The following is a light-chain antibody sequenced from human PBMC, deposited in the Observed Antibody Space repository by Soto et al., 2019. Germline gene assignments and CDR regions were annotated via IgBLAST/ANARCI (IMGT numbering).Light chain of an antibody. J-gene: IGKJ1*01. CDR1: QSVSSN. Sequence: EIVMRQSPATLSASPGERATLSCRASQSVSSNLAWYQQKPGQAPRLLIYGASTRATGIPARFSGSGSGTEFTLTISSLQSEDFAVYYCQQYNNWPPWTFGQGTKVDIK. CDR3: QQYNNWPPWT. CDR2: GAS. V-gene: IGKV3-15*01.